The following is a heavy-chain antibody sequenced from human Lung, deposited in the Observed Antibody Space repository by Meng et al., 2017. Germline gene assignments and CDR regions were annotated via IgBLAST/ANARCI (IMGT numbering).Heavy chain of an antibody. CDR1: DYTFTGYG. CDR3: ARGTPGRSYSDF. J-gene: IGHJ4*02. Sequence: QVYPVQSGAEVKKLRAAVKASCKSSDYTFTGYGVSWVRQAPGQGLERMAWLGAHDGDRSHAPRFQGRVTVTADRLTATSFMELRNLRYDDTAVYYCARGTPGRSYSDFWGQGTLVTVSS. D-gene: IGHD3-10*01. V-gene: IGHV1-18*04. CDR2: LGAHDGDR.